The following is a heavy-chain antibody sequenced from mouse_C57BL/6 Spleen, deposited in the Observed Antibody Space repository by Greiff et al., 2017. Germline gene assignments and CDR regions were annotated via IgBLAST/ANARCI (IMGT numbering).Heavy chain of an antibody. Sequence: QVQLKQPGAELVRPGSSVKLSCKASGYPFTSSWMHWVKQRPIQGLEWIGNFDPSDSETHYNQKFKDKATLTVDKSSSTAYMQLSSLTSEDSAVYYCARSGDYDRFAYWGQGTLVTVSA. D-gene: IGHD2-4*01. V-gene: IGHV1-52*01. J-gene: IGHJ3*01. CDR3: ARSGDYDRFAY. CDR1: GYPFTSSW. CDR2: FDPSDSET.